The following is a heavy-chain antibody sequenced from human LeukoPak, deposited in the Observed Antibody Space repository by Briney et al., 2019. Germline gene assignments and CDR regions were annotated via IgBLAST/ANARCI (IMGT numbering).Heavy chain of an antibody. Sequence: SETLSLTCTVSGYSISSGYYWGWIRQPPGKGLEWIGSIYHSGSTYYNPSLKSRVTISVDTSKNQFSLKLSSVTAADTAVYHCARVVGSIAAAGTVDYWGQGTLVTVSS. CDR1: GYSISSGYY. V-gene: IGHV4-38-2*02. CDR2: IYHSGST. D-gene: IGHD6-13*01. J-gene: IGHJ4*02. CDR3: ARVVGSIAAAGTVDY.